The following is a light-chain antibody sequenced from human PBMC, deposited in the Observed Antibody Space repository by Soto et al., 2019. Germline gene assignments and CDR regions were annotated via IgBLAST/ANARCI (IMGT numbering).Light chain of an antibody. Sequence: QLVLTQSPSASASVGASVKRTCTLSSGQSNYAIAWHQQQSEKGPRYLMKLNSDGSHSKGDGIPDRFSGSSSGAERYLTISSLQSEDEADYYCQTWGSGIVVFGGGTKLTVL. J-gene: IGLJ2*01. CDR3: QTWGSGIVV. CDR1: SGQSNYA. V-gene: IGLV4-69*01. CDR2: LNSDGSH.